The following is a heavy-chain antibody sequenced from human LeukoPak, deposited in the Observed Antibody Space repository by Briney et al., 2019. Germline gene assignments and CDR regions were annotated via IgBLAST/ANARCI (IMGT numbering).Heavy chain of an antibody. Sequence: ASVKVSCKASGYTFTGYYMHWVRQAPGQGLEWMGRINPNSGGTNCAQKFQGRVTMTRDTSISTAYIELSRLRSDDTAVYYCASWITFGGVIVDDWFDPWGQGTLVTVSS. D-gene: IGHD3-16*02. CDR3: ASWITFGGVIVDDWFDP. CDR1: GYTFTGYY. V-gene: IGHV1-2*06. J-gene: IGHJ5*02. CDR2: INPNSGGT.